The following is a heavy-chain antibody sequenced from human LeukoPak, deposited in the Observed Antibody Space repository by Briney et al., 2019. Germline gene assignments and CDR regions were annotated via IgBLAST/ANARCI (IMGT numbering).Heavy chain of an antibody. Sequence: SVKASCKASGGTFSSYAISWVRQAPGQGLEWMGGIIPIFGTANYAQKFQGRVTITTDESTSTAYMELSSLRSEDTAVYYCAARPYDSSGYYRYYYYMDVWGKGTTVTVSS. CDR3: AARPYDSSGYYRYYYYMDV. D-gene: IGHD3-22*01. V-gene: IGHV1-69*05. CDR2: IIPIFGTA. CDR1: GGTFSSYA. J-gene: IGHJ6*03.